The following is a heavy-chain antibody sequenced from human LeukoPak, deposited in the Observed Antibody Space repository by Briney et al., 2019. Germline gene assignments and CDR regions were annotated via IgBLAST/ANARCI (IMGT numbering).Heavy chain of an antibody. J-gene: IGHJ6*02. CDR3: ATGRITIFGVVITHYYYGMDV. V-gene: IGHV1-69*13. CDR1: GGTFSSYA. Sequence: ASVKVPCKASGGTFSSYAISWVRQAPGQGLEWMGGIIPIFGTANYAQKFQGRVTITADESTSTAYMELSSLRSEDTAVYYCATGRITIFGVVITHYYYGMDVWGQGTTVIVSS. D-gene: IGHD3-3*01. CDR2: IIPIFGTA.